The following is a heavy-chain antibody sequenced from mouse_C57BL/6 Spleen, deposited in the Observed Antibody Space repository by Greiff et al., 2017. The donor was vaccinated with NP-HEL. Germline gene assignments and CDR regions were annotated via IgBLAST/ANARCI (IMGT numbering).Heavy chain of an antibody. CDR3: ARGSSGYDFDY. J-gene: IGHJ2*01. D-gene: IGHD3-2*02. CDR1: GYAFSSSW. CDR2: IYPGDGDT. Sequence: QVQLQQSGPELVKPGASVKISCKASGYAFSSSWMNWVKQRPGKGLEWIGRIYPGDGDTNYNGKFKGKATLTADKSSSTAYMQLSSLTSEDSAVYFSARGSSGYDFDYWGQGTTLTVSS. V-gene: IGHV1-82*01.